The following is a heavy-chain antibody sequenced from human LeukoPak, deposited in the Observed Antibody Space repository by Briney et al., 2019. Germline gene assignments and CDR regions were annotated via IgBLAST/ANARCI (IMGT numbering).Heavy chain of an antibody. V-gene: IGHV1-2*02. D-gene: IGHD4-11*01. CDR1: GYTFSDYY. J-gene: IGHJ5*02. CDR3: ARHSKYENNWFDP. CDR2: INPNSAGT. Sequence: GASVKVSCKASGYTFSDYYMHWVRQAPGQGPEWMGWINPNSAGTKYAQKFQGRVTMTWDTSISTAYMELSRLTSDDTAVYYCARHSKYENNWFDPWGQGTLVTVSA.